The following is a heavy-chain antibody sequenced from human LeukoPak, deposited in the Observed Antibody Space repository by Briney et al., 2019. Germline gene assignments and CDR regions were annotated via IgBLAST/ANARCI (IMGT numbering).Heavy chain of an antibody. V-gene: IGHV3-48*04. J-gene: IGHJ5*02. CDR1: GFTFSGYD. Sequence: GGSLRLSCAASGFTFSGYDMSWVRQAPGKGLEWVSYTSSSSSTIYYADSVKSRFTISRDNAKNSLYLQMNSLRAEDTAVYYCARDLLPAASNWFDPWGQGTLVTVSS. D-gene: IGHD2-2*01. CDR3: ARDLLPAASNWFDP. CDR2: TSSSSSTI.